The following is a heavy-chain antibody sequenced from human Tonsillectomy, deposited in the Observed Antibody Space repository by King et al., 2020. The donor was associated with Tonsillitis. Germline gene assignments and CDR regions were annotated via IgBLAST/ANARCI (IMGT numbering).Heavy chain of an antibody. V-gene: IGHV3-11*06. CDR1: GFTFSDYY. CDR3: ARSDSSGYYPYYYYGMDV. D-gene: IGHD3-22*01. CDR2: ISSSSYYT. J-gene: IGHJ6*02. Sequence: LEESGGGLVKPGGSLRLSCAASGFTFSDYYMTWIRQAPGKGLEWVSYISSSSYYTNYADSVKGRFTISRDNAKNSLYLQMNSLRAEDTAVYYCARSDSSGYYPYYYYGMDVWGQGTTVTVSS.